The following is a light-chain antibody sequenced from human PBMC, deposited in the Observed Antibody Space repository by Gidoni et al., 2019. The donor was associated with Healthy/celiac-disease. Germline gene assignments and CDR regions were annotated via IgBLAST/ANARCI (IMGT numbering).Light chain of an antibody. V-gene: IGLV3-21*02. CDR1: NIGSKS. J-gene: IGLJ2*01. CDR2: DDR. CDR3: QVWDSSSDHVV. Sequence: SYVLTQPPSVSVAPGQTARITCGGNNIGSKSVHWYQQKPGQAPVLVVYDDRDRPSGIPERFSGSNSGNTATRTISRVEAGDEADYYCQVWDSSSDHVVFGGGTKLTVL.